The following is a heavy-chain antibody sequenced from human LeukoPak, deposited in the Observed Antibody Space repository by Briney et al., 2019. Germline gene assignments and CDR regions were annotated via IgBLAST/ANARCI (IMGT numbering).Heavy chain of an antibody. CDR2: INPNSGGT. D-gene: IGHD6-19*01. CDR3: ARDRESSGADY. Sequence: ASVKVSCKASGYTFSGYYMHWVRQAPGQGLEWMGWINPNSGGTIYAQNFQGRVTMTRDTSVSTAYLELSRLRSDDTAVYYCARDRESSGADYWGQGTLVTVSS. J-gene: IGHJ4*02. CDR1: GYTFSGYY. V-gene: IGHV1-2*02.